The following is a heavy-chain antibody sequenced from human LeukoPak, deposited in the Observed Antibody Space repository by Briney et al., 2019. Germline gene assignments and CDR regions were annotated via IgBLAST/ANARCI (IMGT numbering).Heavy chain of an antibody. CDR3: TKDPNGDYVGAFDP. Sequence: GGSLRLSCAASGFSFSSFAMTWVRQAPGKGLEWVSSITGGHYPTYNTDSVKGRFTISRDNTKNTLYLQMNSLRADDTAVYYCTKDPNGDYVGAFDPWGQGTLVTVSS. CDR1: GFSFSSFA. J-gene: IGHJ5*02. D-gene: IGHD4-17*01. V-gene: IGHV3-23*01. CDR2: ITGGHYPT.